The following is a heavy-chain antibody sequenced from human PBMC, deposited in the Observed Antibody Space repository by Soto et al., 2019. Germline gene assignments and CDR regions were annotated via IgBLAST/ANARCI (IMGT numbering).Heavy chain of an antibody. J-gene: IGHJ4*02. D-gene: IGHD3-3*01. CDR2: ICGSGGST. CDR1: GFTFSSYA. Sequence: EVQLLESGGGLVQPGGSLRLSCAASGFTFSSYAMSWVRQAPGKGLEWVAAICGSGGSTYYADSVKGRFTISRDNSKNPRYLQMNSLTAEDTGVYYCATGQGIFGVVTHLVGVPETSCWGQGPLVPVPS. CDR3: ATGQGIFGVVTHLVGVPETSC. V-gene: IGHV3-23*01.